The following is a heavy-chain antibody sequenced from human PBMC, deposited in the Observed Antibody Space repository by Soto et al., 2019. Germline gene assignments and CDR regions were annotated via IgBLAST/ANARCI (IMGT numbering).Heavy chain of an antibody. CDR2: ISYDGSNK. V-gene: IGHV3-30*18. Sequence: GGSLRLSCAASGFTFSSYGMHWVRQAPGKGLEWVAVISYDGSNKYYADSVKGRFTISRDNSKNTLYLQMNSLRAEDTAVYYCAKDLGDDKFQYYYYGMDVWGQGTTVTVSS. D-gene: IGHD3-16*01. J-gene: IGHJ6*02. CDR1: GFTFSSYG. CDR3: AKDLGDDKFQYYYYGMDV.